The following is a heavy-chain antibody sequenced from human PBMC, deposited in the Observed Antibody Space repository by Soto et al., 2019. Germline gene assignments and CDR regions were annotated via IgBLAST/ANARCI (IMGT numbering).Heavy chain of an antibody. CDR1: GFTFSSYA. Sequence: GGSLRLSCSASGFTFSSYAMHWVRQARGKGLEYVSAITSSGGTTYYADSLRGSFTISRDNSKNTLYLQMNSLRADDTAVYYCVRGDSYAYGVGGDFEFWGQGILVTVSS. CDR3: VRGDSYAYGVGGDFEF. CDR2: ITSSGGTT. V-gene: IGHV3-64D*08. J-gene: IGHJ4*02. D-gene: IGHD5-18*01.